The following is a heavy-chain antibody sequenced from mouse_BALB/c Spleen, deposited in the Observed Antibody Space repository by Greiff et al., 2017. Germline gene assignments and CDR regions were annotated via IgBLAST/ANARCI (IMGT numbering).Heavy chain of an antibody. CDR2: ISSGGST. V-gene: IGHV5-6-5*01. Sequence: VQLKESGGGLVQPGGSRKLSCAASGFTFSSYAMSWVRQTPEKRLEWVASISSGGSTYYPDSVKGRFTISRDNARNILYLQMSSLRSEDTAMYYCARGGYYGYFDYWGQGTTLTVSS. D-gene: IGHD1-1*01. J-gene: IGHJ2*01. CDR3: ARGGYYGYFDY. CDR1: GFTFSSYA.